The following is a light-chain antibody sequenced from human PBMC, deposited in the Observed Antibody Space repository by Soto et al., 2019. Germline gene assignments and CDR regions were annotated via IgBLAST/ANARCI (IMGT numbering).Light chain of an antibody. V-gene: IGLV3-21*04. CDR3: QVWDITTAHYV. Sequence: SYELTQPPSVSVAPEKTARLTCGGDNNGSKRVHRYRQKPGQAPALVIYYDSDRPSGIPERFSGSNSGNTATLTINSVEAGDEADYYCQVWDITTAHYVVATGTKLTVL. CDR2: YDS. CDR1: NNGSKR. J-gene: IGLJ1*01.